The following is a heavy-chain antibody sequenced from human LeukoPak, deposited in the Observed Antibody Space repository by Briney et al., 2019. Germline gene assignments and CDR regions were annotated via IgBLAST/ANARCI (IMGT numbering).Heavy chain of an antibody. CDR1: GFTFSSYA. CDR3: ARVSGRVAGPFDY. CDR2: ISGSGSGI. D-gene: IGHD6-19*01. J-gene: IGHJ4*02. V-gene: IGHV3-23*01. Sequence: TGGSLRLSCAASGFTFSSYAMSWVRQAPGKGLELVSAISGSGSGIYYADSVKGRFTISRDNSKNTLYLQMNSLRAEDTAVYYCARVSGRVAGPFDYWGQGTLVTVSS.